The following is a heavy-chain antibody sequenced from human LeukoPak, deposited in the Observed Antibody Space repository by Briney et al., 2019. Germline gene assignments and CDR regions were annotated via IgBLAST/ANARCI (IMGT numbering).Heavy chain of an antibody. D-gene: IGHD6-19*01. Sequence: PSETLSLTCTVSGGSISSSSYYWGWIRQPPGKGLEWIGSIYYSGSTNYNPSLKSRVTISVDTSKNQFSLKLSSVTAADTAVYYCARDQFGIAVAGLDYWGQGTLVTVSS. CDR3: ARDQFGIAVAGLDY. V-gene: IGHV4-39*07. CDR2: IYYSGST. CDR1: GGSISSSSYY. J-gene: IGHJ4*02.